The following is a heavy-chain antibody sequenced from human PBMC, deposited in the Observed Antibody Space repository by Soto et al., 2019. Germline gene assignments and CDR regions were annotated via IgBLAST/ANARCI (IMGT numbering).Heavy chain of an antibody. Sequence: SETLSLTCAVYGGSFSGYYWSWIRQPPGKGLEWIGEINHSGSTNYNPSLKSRVTISVDTSKNQFSLKLSSVTAADTAVYYCARAPIYCSSTSCRSYYYYYMDVWGKGTTVTVSS. D-gene: IGHD2-2*01. CDR1: GGSFSGYY. V-gene: IGHV4-34*01. CDR2: INHSGST. CDR3: ARAPIYCSSTSCRSYYYYYMDV. J-gene: IGHJ6*03.